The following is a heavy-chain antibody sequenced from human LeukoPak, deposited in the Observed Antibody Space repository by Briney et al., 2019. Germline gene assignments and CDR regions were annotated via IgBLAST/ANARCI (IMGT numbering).Heavy chain of an antibody. CDR1: GFTFSSYW. CDR2: IKKDGSEK. CDR3: VREAYDDFWSGSWRYYYYMDV. Sequence: GGSLRLSCAASGFTFSSYWMSWVRQAPGKGLEWVANIKKDGSEKFYVDSVEGRFTISRDNAKNSLHLQMSSLRAEDTAVYYCVREAYDDFWSGSWRYYYYMDVWGKGITVTVSS. J-gene: IGHJ6*03. D-gene: IGHD3-3*01. V-gene: IGHV3-7*01.